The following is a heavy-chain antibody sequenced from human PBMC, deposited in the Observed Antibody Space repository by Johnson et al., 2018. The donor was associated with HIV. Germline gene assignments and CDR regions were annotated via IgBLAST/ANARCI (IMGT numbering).Heavy chain of an antibody. Sequence: QVQLVESGGGVVQPGRSLRLSCAASGFTFSRYAMHWVRQAPGKGLEWVAVIWYDGSNKYYADSVKGRFTISRDNSKNTLYLQMNSLRAEDTAVYYCAKELADSSGYYADAFDIWGQGTMVTVSS. CDR3: AKELADSSGYYADAFDI. CDR2: IWYDGSNK. D-gene: IGHD3-22*01. V-gene: IGHV3-33*06. J-gene: IGHJ3*02. CDR1: GFTFSRYA.